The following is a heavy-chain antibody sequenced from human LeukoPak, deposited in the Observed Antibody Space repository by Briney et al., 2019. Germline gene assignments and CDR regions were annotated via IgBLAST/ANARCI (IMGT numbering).Heavy chain of an antibody. V-gene: IGHV4-39*01. Sequence: SETLSLTCTVSGGSISSSSYYWGWIRQPPGKGLEWIGSIYYSGSTYYNPSLKSRVTISVDTSKNQFSLKLGSVTAADTAVYYCARRAVAGSTGTFDYWGQGTLVTVSS. CDR3: ARRAVAGSTGTFDY. CDR1: GGSISSSSYY. J-gene: IGHJ4*02. D-gene: IGHD6-19*01. CDR2: IYYSGST.